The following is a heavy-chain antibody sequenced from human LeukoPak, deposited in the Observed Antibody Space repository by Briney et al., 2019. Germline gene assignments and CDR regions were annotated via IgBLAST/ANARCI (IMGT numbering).Heavy chain of an antibody. CDR3: ARVYRGPIDY. D-gene: IGHD3-10*01. J-gene: IGHJ4*02. CDR1: GFTFSSYG. Sequence: AGGSLRLSCAASGFTFSSYGMHWVRQAPGKGLEWVAFIRYDGSNKYYADSVKGRFTISRDNSKNTLYLQMNSLRAEDTAVYYCARVYRGPIDYWGQGTLVTVSS. V-gene: IGHV3-30*02. CDR2: IRYDGSNK.